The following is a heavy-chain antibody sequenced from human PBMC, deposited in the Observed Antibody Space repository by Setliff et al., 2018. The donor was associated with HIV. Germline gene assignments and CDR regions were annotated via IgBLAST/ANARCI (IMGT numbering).Heavy chain of an antibody. Sequence: SETLSLTCTVSGGSISNYYLNWIRQSPGKGLEWIGYIYYSESADYNYNPSLKSRVTISVDTSKSQFSLNLSSVTAADTAMYYCATDSGSHDAFDIWGQGTMVTVSS. CDR2: IYYSESADY. D-gene: IGHD1-26*01. CDR3: ATDSGSHDAFDI. J-gene: IGHJ3*02. V-gene: IGHV4-59*01. CDR1: GGSISNYY.